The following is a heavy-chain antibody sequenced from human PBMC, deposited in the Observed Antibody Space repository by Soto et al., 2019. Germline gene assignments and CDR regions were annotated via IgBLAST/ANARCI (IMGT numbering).Heavy chain of an antibody. J-gene: IGHJ4*02. CDR1: GFTFSSHG. CDR3: ARDRGYGSGSYCAHLDY. CDR2: IWYDASKE. V-gene: IGHV3-33*01. D-gene: IGHD3-10*01. Sequence: QVQLVESGGGVVQPGTSLRLSCAASGFTFSSHGMHWVRQAPGKGLGWVSIIWYDASKEYYADSVKGRFTISRDNSKNTVYLQMNSLRAEDTAVYYCARDRGYGSGSYCAHLDYWGQGTLVTVSS.